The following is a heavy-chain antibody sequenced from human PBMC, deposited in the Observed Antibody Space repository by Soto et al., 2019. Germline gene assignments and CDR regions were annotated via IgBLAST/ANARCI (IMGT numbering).Heavy chain of an antibody. D-gene: IGHD3-3*01. CDR3: VKDRTYYDFWSGYYPSYYFDY. CDR1: GFTFSSYA. V-gene: IGHV3-64D*06. J-gene: IGHJ4*02. CDR2: ISSNGGST. Sequence: LRLSCSASGFTFSSYAMHWVRQAPGKGLEYVSAISSNGGSTYYADSVKGRFTISRDNSKNTLYLQMSSLRAEDTAVYYCVKDRTYYDFWSGYYPSYYFDYWGQGTLVTVSS.